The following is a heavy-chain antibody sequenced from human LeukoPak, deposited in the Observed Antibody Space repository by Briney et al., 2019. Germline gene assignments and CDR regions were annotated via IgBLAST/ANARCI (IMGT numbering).Heavy chain of an antibody. CDR1: GGSFSGYY. V-gene: IGHV4-34*01. J-gene: IGHJ3*02. CDR2: INHSGST. CDR3: AREGLGYRIKTGAFDI. Sequence: SETLSLTCAVYGGSFSGYYWSWIRQPPGKGLEWIGEINHSGSTNYNPSLKSRVTISVDTSKNQFSLKLSSVTAADTAVYYCAREGLGYRIKTGAFDIWGQGTMVTVSS. D-gene: IGHD5-18*01.